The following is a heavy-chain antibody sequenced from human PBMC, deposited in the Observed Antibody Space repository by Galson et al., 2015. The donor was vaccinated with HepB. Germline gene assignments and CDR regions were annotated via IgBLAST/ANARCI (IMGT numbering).Heavy chain of an antibody. CDR1: RFTFRNYA. Sequence: SLRLSCAASRFTFRNYAMHWVRQAQGEGLEWVAVISYDGTNKFYADAVKGRFTISRDNSKKTLYLQMISLRPEDSAVYYCATGGDWGYGTAFYYVDYWGQGTLVTVSS. V-gene: IGHV3-30-3*01. J-gene: IGHJ4*02. CDR2: ISYDGTNK. CDR3: ATGGDWGYGTAFYYVDY. D-gene: IGHD3-10*01.